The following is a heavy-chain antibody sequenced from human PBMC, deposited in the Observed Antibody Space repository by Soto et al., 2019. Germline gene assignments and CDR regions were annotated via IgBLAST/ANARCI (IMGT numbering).Heavy chain of an antibody. Sequence: PSETLSLTCTVSGGSVNTFYWIWIRQPPGKGLEWVGHVYYTGSTDYNPSLKSRVTISVDTTKNQVSLKLNSVTTADTAVYFCARDWGRSNYFDYWGQGTLVTVSS. CDR2: VYYTGST. J-gene: IGHJ4*02. V-gene: IGHV4-59*02. CDR1: GGSVNTFY. CDR3: ARDWGRSNYFDY. D-gene: IGHD3-16*01.